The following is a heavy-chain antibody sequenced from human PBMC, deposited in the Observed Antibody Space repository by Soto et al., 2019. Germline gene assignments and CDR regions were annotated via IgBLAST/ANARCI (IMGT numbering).Heavy chain of an antibody. CDR2: IYHSGST. Sequence: SETLSLTCAVSGGSISSSNWWSWVRQPPGKGLEWIGEIYHSGSTNYNPSLKSRVTISVDKSKNQFSLKLSSVTAADTAVYYCAEGSSSCYKAWFDPWGQGTLVTVSS. CDR3: AEGSSSCYKAWFDP. D-gene: IGHD6-13*01. CDR1: GGSISSSNW. J-gene: IGHJ5*02. V-gene: IGHV4-4*02.